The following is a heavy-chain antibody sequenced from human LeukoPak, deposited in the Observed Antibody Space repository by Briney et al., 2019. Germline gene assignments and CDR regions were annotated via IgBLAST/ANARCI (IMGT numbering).Heavy chain of an antibody. J-gene: IGHJ4*02. CDR1: GYSISSDYY. D-gene: IGHD3-22*01. CDR3: ARTDSSGYFDY. CDR2: IYYSGST. V-gene: IGHV4-38-2*01. Sequence: RPSETLSLTCAVSGYSISSDYYWGWIRQPPGKGLEWIGSIYYSGSTHYNPSLKSRVTISVDTSKNQFSLKLNSVTAADTAVYYCARTDSSGYFDYWGQGTLVTVSS.